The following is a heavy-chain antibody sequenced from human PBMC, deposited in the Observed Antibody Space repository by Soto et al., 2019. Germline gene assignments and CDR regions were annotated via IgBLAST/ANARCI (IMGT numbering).Heavy chain of an antibody. CDR3: AKDSALRGNYLDLDH. D-gene: IGHD1-26*01. CDR1: GFTFRYFA. J-gene: IGHJ4*02. V-gene: IGHV3-23*01. CDR2: LTPSGETT. Sequence: LRLSCVASGFTFRYFAMTLGRQAPGEGLEGVAALTPSGETTYYIDSGKGRFTISRDNAKNTLYLQMNSLTAADTAVYYCAKDSALRGNYLDLDHRGPAPLVTVAS.